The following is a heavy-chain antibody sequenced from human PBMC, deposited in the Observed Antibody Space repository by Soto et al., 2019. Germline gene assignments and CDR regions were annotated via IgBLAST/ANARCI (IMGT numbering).Heavy chain of an antibody. J-gene: IGHJ5*02. V-gene: IGHV1-18*01. CDR3: ARDLGSCSTNRCYRNWFDP. Sequence: QVQLVQSGAEVKKPGASVKVSCKAAGYTSTSYRVSWVRQAPGQGLEWMGWISAYNGDTNYAQKVQGRVSMTTDTSTSIVYMELRSLRSDDTAMYYCARDLGSCSTNRCYRNWFDPWGQGTLVTVSS. CDR2: ISAYNGDT. CDR1: GYTSTSYR. D-gene: IGHD2-2*03.